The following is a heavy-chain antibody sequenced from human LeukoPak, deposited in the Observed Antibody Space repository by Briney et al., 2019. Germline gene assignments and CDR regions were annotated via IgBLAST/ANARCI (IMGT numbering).Heavy chain of an antibody. V-gene: IGHV3-48*02. CDR3: ARAPSEIGGYYPEYFRH. CDR1: GFMFRDYS. J-gene: IGHJ1*01. CDR2: ISSRGSTI. D-gene: IGHD3-22*01. Sequence: GGSLRLSCVGSGFMFRDYSMNWVRQAPGKGLEWVSYISSRGSTIYYADSVKGRLTISRDNAKNSLFLQMNGLRDEDTAMYYCARAPSEIGGYYPEYFRHWGQGTLVTVSS.